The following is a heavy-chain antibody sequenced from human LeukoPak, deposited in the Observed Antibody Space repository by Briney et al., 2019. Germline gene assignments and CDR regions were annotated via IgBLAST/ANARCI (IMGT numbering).Heavy chain of an antibody. J-gene: IGHJ6*03. CDR1: GFTFSSYA. V-gene: IGHV3-23*01. D-gene: IGHD3-22*01. CDR3: ATRYYYDSSGYYYYYYMDV. Sequence: GGSLRLSCAASGFTFSSYAMSWVRQAPGKGLEWVSAISGSGGSTYYADSVKGRFTISRDNSKNSLYLQMNSLRAEDTAAYYCATRYYYDSSGYYYYYYMDVWGKGTTVTVSS. CDR2: ISGSGGST.